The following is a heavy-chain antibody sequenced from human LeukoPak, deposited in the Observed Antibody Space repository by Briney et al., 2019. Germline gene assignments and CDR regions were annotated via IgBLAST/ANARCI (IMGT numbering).Heavy chain of an antibody. CDR1: GGSFSSSSYY. V-gene: IGHV4-39*01. CDR2: IYYSGST. D-gene: IGHD6-13*01. J-gene: IGHJ4*02. CDR3: ARLDDRAARIGVGHSSSWSSRRGFDY. Sequence: SETLSLTCTVSGGSFSSSSYYWGWIRQPPGKGLEWIGSIYYSGSTYYNPSLKSRVTISVDTSKNQFSLKLSSVTAAGTAVYYCARLDDRAARIGVGHSSSWSSRRGFDYWGQGTLVTVSS.